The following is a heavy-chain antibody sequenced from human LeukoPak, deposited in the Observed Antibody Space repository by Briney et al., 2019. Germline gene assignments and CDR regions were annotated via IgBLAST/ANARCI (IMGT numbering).Heavy chain of an antibody. CDR3: ARTPMTGYFKVHYFDY. Sequence: PSETLSLTCTVSGGSISSSSYYWGWIRQPPGKGLEWIGEIFHSGSNNYNPSLQSRVTISVDKSKNQFSLKLTSVTAADTAVYYCARTPMTGYFKVHYFDYWGHGTLVTVSS. V-gene: IGHV4-61*05. J-gene: IGHJ4*01. CDR2: IFHSGSN. CDR1: GGSISSSSYY. D-gene: IGHD2/OR15-2a*01.